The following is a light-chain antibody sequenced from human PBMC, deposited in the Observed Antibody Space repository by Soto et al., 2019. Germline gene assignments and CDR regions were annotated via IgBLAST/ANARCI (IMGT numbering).Light chain of an antibody. CDR1: QSVSSY. Sequence: IVLTQSPATLSLSPGDRATLSCRASQSVSSYLAWYQQKPGQAPRLLIFDASNRATGIPARFSGSGSGTDFTLTISGLEPEDFAVYYCQQRSNSEITFGPGTKVDIK. V-gene: IGKV3-11*01. CDR3: QQRSNSEIT. J-gene: IGKJ3*01. CDR2: DAS.